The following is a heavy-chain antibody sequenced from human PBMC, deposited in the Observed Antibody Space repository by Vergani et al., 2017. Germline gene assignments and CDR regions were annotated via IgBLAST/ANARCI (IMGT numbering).Heavy chain of an antibody. CDR1: GGTFRSYA. Sequence: QVQLVQSGAEVKKPGASVKVSCKASGGTFRSYAISWVRQAPGQGLEWMGGIIPIFGTANYAQKFQGRVTITADESTSTAYMELSSLRSEDTAVYYCARAGVEMGDYYYGMDVWGQGTTVTVSS. D-gene: IGHD5-24*01. CDR3: ARAGVEMGDYYYGMDV. V-gene: IGHV1-69*01. J-gene: IGHJ6*02. CDR2: IIPIFGTA.